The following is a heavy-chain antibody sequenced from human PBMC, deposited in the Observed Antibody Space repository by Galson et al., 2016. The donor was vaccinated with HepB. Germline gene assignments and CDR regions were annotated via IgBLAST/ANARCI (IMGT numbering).Heavy chain of an antibody. J-gene: IGHJ4*02. D-gene: IGHD1-26*01. CDR2: IYHTGST. CDR1: GGFINSGSYY. CDR3: ARLREQSCFDY. Sequence: SETLSLTCTVSGGFINSGSYYWGWIRQPPGKGLEWIGSIYHTGSTYYNPSLKSRVTMSVGTSKNQVSLKLDSVTAADTAVYYCARLREQSCFDYWGQGSLVTVSS. V-gene: IGHV4-39*01.